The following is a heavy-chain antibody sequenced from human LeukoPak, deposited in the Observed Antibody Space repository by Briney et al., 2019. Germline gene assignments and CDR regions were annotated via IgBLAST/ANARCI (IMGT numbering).Heavy chain of an antibody. D-gene: IGHD3-22*01. V-gene: IGHV1-2*06. CDR1: RYTFTGYY. CDR2: INPNSGGT. J-gene: IGHJ3*02. Sequence: ASVKVSFKASRYTFTGYYMHWVRQAPGQGLEWMGRINPNSGGTNYAQKFQGRVTMTRDTSISTAYMELSRLRSDDTAVYYCARGLRYYDSSGHDAFDIWGQGTMVTVSS. CDR3: ARGLRYYDSSGHDAFDI.